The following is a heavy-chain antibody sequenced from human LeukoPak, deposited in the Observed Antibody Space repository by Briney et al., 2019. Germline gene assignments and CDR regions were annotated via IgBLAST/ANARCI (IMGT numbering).Heavy chain of an antibody. V-gene: IGHV3-48*01. Sequence: GGSLRLSCAASGFTFSSYSMNWVRQAPGKGLEWVSYISSSSSTIYYADSVKGRFTISRDNAKNSLYLQMNSLRAEDTAVYYCARGLNYYDSSGFYYPFDSWGQGTLVTVSS. CDR3: ARGLNYYDSSGFYYPFDS. CDR1: GFTFSSYS. J-gene: IGHJ4*02. D-gene: IGHD3-22*01. CDR2: ISSSSSTI.